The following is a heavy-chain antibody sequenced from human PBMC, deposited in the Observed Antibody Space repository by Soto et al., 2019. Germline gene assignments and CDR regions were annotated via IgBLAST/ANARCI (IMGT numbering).Heavy chain of an antibody. J-gene: IGHJ5*02. CDR2: ISAYNGNT. CDR1: GYTFTSYG. V-gene: IGHV1-18*01. Sequence: GASVKVSCKASGYTFTSYGISWVRQAPGQGLEWMGWISAYNGNTNYAQKLQGRVTMTTDTSTSTAYMELRSLRSDDTAVYYCARDSRYYDFWSGYRKNNWFDPWGQGTLVTVSS. CDR3: ARDSRYYDFWSGYRKNNWFDP. D-gene: IGHD3-3*01.